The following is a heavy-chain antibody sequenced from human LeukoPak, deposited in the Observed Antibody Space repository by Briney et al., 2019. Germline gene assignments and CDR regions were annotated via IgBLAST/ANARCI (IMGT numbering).Heavy chain of an antibody. D-gene: IGHD2-2*01. V-gene: IGHV4-28*03. CDR2: NYYGGST. J-gene: IGHJ4*02. Sequence: PSQTLSPTRPLAVYSTSSRKWWAWIRQPPGKGLDWIGYNYYGGSTYYNPSLKSPVSLAVIPTKNQVSIKLSSVPATDTAIYYGARGVDPAAYDFWGQGTLVTVS. CDR1: VYSTSSRKW. CDR3: ARGVDPAAYDF.